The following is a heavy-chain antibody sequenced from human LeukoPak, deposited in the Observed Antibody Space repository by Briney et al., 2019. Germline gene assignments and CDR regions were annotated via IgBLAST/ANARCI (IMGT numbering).Heavy chain of an antibody. J-gene: IGHJ4*02. CDR2: NDWDDDK. D-gene: IGHD3-22*01. CDR3: ARDYYDGSSYFHFDN. Sequence: SGPALVQPTQSLTLTSSFSGFSLTSTGMRVNWIRQPPGKALEWLARNDWDDDKFYRPSLRTRLTISKDASKNQVVLTLTNMDLVDTATYYCARDYYDGSSYFHFDNWGQGTLVAVSS. CDR1: GFSLTSTGMR. V-gene: IGHV2-70*04.